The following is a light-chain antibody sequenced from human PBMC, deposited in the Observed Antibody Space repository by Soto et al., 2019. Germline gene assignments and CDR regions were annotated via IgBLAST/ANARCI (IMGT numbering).Light chain of an antibody. V-gene: IGKV3-11*01. J-gene: IGKJ4*01. CDR2: DAS. CDR3: QQRTDWPPLT. CDR1: QTINNY. Sequence: EIVLTQSPATLSLSPGDTATLSCRASQTINNYLAWYQQKPGQAPRLLIYDASNRATGIPPRFSGRGSGTGFTLTISSLEPEDFAVYYCQQRTDWPPLTFGGGTNVEVE.